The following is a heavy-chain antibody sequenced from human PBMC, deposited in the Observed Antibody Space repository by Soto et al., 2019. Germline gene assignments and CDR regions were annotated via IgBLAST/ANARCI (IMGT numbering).Heavy chain of an antibody. V-gene: IGHV3-30*18. CDR2: ISYDGSNK. Sequence: QVQLVESGGGVVQPGRSLRLSCAASGFTFSSYGMHWVRQAPGKGLEWVAVISYDGSNKYYADSVKGRFTISRDNSKNTLYLQMNSLRAEDTAVYYCVKDNTHCSGGSCYGCDYWGQGTLVTVSS. CDR1: GFTFSSYG. CDR3: VKDNTHCSGGSCYGCDY. J-gene: IGHJ4*02. D-gene: IGHD2-15*01.